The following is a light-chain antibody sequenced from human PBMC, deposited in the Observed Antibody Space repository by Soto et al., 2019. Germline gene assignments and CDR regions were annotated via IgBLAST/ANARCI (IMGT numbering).Light chain of an antibody. CDR2: DAY. Sequence: EVVLTQSPVTLSLSPGVRATLYCRASQSFRGLLAWYQQKPGQAPRLLIYDAYNRAPGIPPRFSGSGSGTDFTLTISSLEPEDSAVYYCQQRHMWPITFGQGTRLEIK. V-gene: IGKV3-11*01. CDR3: QQRHMWPIT. CDR1: QSFRGL. J-gene: IGKJ5*01.